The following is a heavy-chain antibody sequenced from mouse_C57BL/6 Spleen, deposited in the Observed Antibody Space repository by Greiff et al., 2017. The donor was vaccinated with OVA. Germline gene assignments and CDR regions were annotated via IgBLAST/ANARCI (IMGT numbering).Heavy chain of an antibody. CDR1: GYTFTDYN. D-gene: IGHD4-1*01. Sequence: EVKLMESGPELVKPGASVKMSCKASGYTFTDYNMHWVKQSHGKSLEWIGYINPNNGGTSYNQKFKGKATLTVNKSSSTAYMELRSLTSEDSAVYYCAGGGTGYFDYWGQGTTLTVSS. CDR3: AGGGTGYFDY. CDR2: INPNNGGT. J-gene: IGHJ2*01. V-gene: IGHV1-22*01.